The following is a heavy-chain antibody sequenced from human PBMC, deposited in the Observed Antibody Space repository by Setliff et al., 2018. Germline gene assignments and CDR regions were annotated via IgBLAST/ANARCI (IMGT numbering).Heavy chain of an antibody. CDR3: ARDTRVRDSSSVPSDTFDI. J-gene: IGHJ3*02. CDR2: SNHSGGT. CDR1: GESFSNNY. Sequence: SETLSLTCSVYGESFSNNYWSWIRQTPGKGLEWIGESNHSGGTSYNPSLKSRLTMSVDTPKNQFSLKLSSVTAADTAVYYCARDTRVRDSSSVPSDTFDIWGRGTMVTV. D-gene: IGHD2-15*01. V-gene: IGHV4-34*01.